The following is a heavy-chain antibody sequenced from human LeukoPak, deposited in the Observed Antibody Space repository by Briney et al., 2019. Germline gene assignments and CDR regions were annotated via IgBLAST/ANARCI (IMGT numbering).Heavy chain of an antibody. CDR3: ARDPHDAYSSSWSKYYYYYGMDV. Sequence: ASVKVSCKASGYTFTSYGISWVRQAPGQGLEWMGWISAYNGNTNYAQKLQGRVTMTTDTSTSTAYMELRSLRSDDTAVYYCARDPHDAYSSSWSKYYYYYGMDVWGQGTTVTVSS. CDR1: GYTFTSYG. V-gene: IGHV1-18*01. D-gene: IGHD6-13*01. CDR2: ISAYNGNT. J-gene: IGHJ6*02.